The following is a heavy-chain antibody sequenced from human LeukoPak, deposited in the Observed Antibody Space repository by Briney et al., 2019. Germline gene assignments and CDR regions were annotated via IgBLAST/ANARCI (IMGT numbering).Heavy chain of an antibody. CDR2: IYYSGST. CDR1: GGSISSSSYY. Sequence: PSETLSLTCTVSGGSISSSSYYWGWIRQPPGKGLEWIGSIYYSGSTYYNPSLKSRVTISVDTSKNQFSLKLSSVTAADTAVYYCAREDRGYYYYGMDVWGQGTTVTVSS. V-gene: IGHV4-39*07. CDR3: AREDRGYYYYGMDV. J-gene: IGHJ6*02.